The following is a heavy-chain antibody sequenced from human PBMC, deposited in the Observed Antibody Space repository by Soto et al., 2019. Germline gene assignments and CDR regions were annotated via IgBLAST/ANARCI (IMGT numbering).Heavy chain of an antibody. Sequence: EVQLVESGGGLVQPGGSLRLSCEASGFTFSHYWMGWVRQAPGRGLEWVANINPDGSETYFVDSVEGRFTISRDNAKNSLHLPMNSLTVEDTALYYCGADPWDLRVYWGQGTLVTVSS. J-gene: IGHJ4*02. CDR1: GFTFSHYW. D-gene: IGHD1-26*01. CDR3: GADPWDLRVY. V-gene: IGHV3-7*05. CDR2: INPDGSET.